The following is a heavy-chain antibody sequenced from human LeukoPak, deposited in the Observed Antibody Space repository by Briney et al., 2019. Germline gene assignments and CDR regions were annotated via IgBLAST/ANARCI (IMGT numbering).Heavy chain of an antibody. Sequence: SETLSLTCAVYGASFGDFYWSWIRQPPGKGLEWIGEVNQSGSTNYRPSLGSRVTISLDTSKNQFSLRLTSVTAADTAVYYCARKPVAGFDPWGQGTLVTVSS. CDR1: GASFGDFY. CDR3: ARKPVAGFDP. J-gene: IGHJ5*02. D-gene: IGHD2-15*01. V-gene: IGHV4-34*01. CDR2: VNQSGST.